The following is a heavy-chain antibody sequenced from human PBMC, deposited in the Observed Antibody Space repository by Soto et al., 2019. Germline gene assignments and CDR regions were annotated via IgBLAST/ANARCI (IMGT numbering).Heavy chain of an antibody. CDR3: ARDPSTTGYYGLDV. V-gene: IGHV3-53*01. CDR2: IYSGGVT. CDR1: GFTVKNYQ. J-gene: IGHJ6*02. Sequence: PGGSLRLSCEDSGFTVKNYQMNWVRQAPGKGLEWVSVIYSGGVTYYPDSVKGRFTIIRDTSKNAVYLQMNSLRVDDTARYHCARDPSTTGYYGLDVWGQGTTVTVSS.